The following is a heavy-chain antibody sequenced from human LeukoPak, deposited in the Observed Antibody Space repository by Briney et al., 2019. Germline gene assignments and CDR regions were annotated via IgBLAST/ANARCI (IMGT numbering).Heavy chain of an antibody. CDR2: ISAYNGST. V-gene: IGHV1-18*01. J-gene: IGHJ4*02. CDR1: GYTFTSYG. Sequence: VASVKVSCKASGYTFTSYGISWVRQAPGQGLEWMGWISAYNGSTNYAQKLQGRVTMTTDTSTSTAYMELRSPRSDDTAVYYCARDRFAWELLPSYFDYWGQGTLVTVSS. CDR3: ARDRFAWELLPSYFDY. D-gene: IGHD1-26*01.